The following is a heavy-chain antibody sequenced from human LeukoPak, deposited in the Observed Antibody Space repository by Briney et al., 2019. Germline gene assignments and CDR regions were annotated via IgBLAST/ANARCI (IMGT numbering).Heavy chain of an antibody. CDR3: ARRATAVLALGAFGI. V-gene: IGHV4-38-2*01. D-gene: IGHD6-19*01. CDR1: AYSFSTAYY. Sequence: SETLSLTCAVSAYSFSTAYYWGWIRQSPGRGLEWIASTHQSGNSYYNPSLKSRVTISIDTSQNLFSLKLNSVTAADTATYYCARRATAVLALGAFGIWGQGTVVTVSS. J-gene: IGHJ3*02. CDR2: THQSGNS.